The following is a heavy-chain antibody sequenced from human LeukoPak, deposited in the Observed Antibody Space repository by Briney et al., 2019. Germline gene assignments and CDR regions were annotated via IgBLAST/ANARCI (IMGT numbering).Heavy chain of an antibody. CDR1: GGSISSSSYY. Sequence: SETLSLICTVSGGSISSSSYYWGWIRQPPGKGLEWIGSIYYSGSTYYNLSLKSRVTISVDTSKNQFSLKLSSVTAADTAVYYCARQSGSYYPHYFDYWGQGTLVTVSS. CDR2: IYYSGST. D-gene: IGHD1-26*01. CDR3: ARQSGSYYPHYFDY. J-gene: IGHJ4*02. V-gene: IGHV4-39*01.